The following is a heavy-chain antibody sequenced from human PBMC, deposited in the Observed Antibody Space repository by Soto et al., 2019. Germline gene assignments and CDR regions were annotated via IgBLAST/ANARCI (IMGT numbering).Heavy chain of an antibody. V-gene: IGHV3-53*01. CDR3: ARGGGAYCGGDCWRAFEH. Sequence: EVQLVESGGGLIQPGGSLSLSCAASGVTVSSDYMSWVRQAPGEGLEWVSVIYRAGTTYYADSVKGRFTISRDSSKNTLYLQMNSLRAEDTAMYYCARGGGAYCGGDCWRAFEHWVRGTLVTVS. CDR1: GVTVSSDY. CDR2: IYRAGTT. D-gene: IGHD2-21*02. J-gene: IGHJ4*02.